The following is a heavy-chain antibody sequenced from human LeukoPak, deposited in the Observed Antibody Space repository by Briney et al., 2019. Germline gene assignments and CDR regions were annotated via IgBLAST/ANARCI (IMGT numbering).Heavy chain of an antibody. CDR2: ISSSSSYI. Sequence: GGSLRLSCSASGFTFSSYSMNWVRQAPGKGLEWVSSISSSSSYIYYADSVKGRFTISRDNAKNSLYLQMNSLRAEDTAVYYCARGVSRYYYDSSGDAFDIWGQGTMVTVSS. V-gene: IGHV3-21*01. CDR3: ARGVSRYYYDSSGDAFDI. J-gene: IGHJ3*02. D-gene: IGHD3-22*01. CDR1: GFTFSSYS.